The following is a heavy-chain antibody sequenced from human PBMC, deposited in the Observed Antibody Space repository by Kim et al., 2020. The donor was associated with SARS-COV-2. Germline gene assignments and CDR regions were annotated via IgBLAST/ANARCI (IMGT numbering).Heavy chain of an antibody. Sequence: GGSLRLSCAASGFTFSSYAMHWVRQAPGKGLEWVAVISYDGSNKYYADSVKGRFTISRDNSKNTLYLQMNSLRAEDTAVYYCAREGYDMLTGYPHYYGMDVWGQGTTVTVSS. J-gene: IGHJ6*02. V-gene: IGHV3-30*04. CDR2: ISYDGSNK. D-gene: IGHD3-9*01. CDR1: GFTFSSYA. CDR3: AREGYDMLTGYPHYYGMDV.